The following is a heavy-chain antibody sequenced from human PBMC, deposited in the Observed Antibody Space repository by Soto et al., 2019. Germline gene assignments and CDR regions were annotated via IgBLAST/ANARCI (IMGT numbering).Heavy chain of an antibody. V-gene: IGHV1-58*02. J-gene: IGHJ5*02. CDR2: IVVGSGNT. D-gene: IGHD3-3*01. CDR1: GFTFTSSA. CDR3: AADYDFWSGYYRFDP. Sequence: SVKVSCKASGFTFTSSAIQWVRQARGQRLEWIGWIVVGSGNTNYAQKFQERVTITRDMSTNTAYMELSSLRSEDTAVYYCAADYDFWSGYYRFDPWGQGTLVTVSS.